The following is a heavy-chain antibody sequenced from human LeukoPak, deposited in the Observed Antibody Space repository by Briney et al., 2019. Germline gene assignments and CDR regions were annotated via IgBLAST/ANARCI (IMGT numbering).Heavy chain of an antibody. CDR1: GFTFSTYW. V-gene: IGHV3-7*01. Sequence: TGGSLRLSCAASGFTFSTYWMSWVRQAPGKGLEWVANIKQDGSEKYYVDSVKGRFTISRDNARNSLYLQMNSLRAEDTAVYYCARYHCSGGSCYLFGFDYWGQGTLVTVSS. CDR3: ARYHCSGGSCYLFGFDY. D-gene: IGHD2-15*01. J-gene: IGHJ4*02. CDR2: IKQDGSEK.